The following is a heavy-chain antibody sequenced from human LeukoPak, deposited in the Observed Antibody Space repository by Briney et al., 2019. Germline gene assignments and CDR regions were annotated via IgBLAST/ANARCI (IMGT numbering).Heavy chain of an antibody. Sequence: SGTLSLTCAVSGGSIGSSNWWSWVRQPPGKGLEWIGEIYYSGSTNYNPSLKSRVSISLDKSKNQFSLKLSSVTAADTAVYYCAREGGYSYGYSIDPWGQGTLVTVSS. J-gene: IGHJ5*02. CDR2: IYYSGST. D-gene: IGHD5-18*01. V-gene: IGHV4-4*02. CDR3: AREGGYSYGYSIDP. CDR1: GGSIGSSNW.